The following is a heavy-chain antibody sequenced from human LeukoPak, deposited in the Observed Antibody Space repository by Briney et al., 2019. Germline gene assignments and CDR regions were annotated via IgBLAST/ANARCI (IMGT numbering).Heavy chain of an antibody. J-gene: IGHJ4*02. D-gene: IGHD3-22*01. CDR3: ARVRGSGYYYFDY. CDR1: GYTFTSYY. Sequence: SVKVSCKASGYTFTSYYMHWVRQAPGQGLEWMGGIIPIFGTANYAQKFQGRVTITTDESTSTAYMELSSLRSEDTAVYYCARVRGSGYYYFDYWGQGTLVTVSS. V-gene: IGHV1-69*05. CDR2: IIPIFGTA.